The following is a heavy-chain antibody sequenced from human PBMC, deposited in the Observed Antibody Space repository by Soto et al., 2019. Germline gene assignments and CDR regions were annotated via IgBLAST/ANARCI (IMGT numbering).Heavy chain of an antibody. CDR2: ISTTGTM. J-gene: IGHJ5*02. CDR3: ARFPSGSFGWFDP. Sequence: ELQLVESGGGLVQPGGSLRLSCAASGFTVSNYDVTWVRQAPGKGLEWVSYISTTGTMFYADSVKGRFTISRDDAKNSVDLQMNGLRAEDTAVYFYARFPSGSFGWFDPWGRGTLVTVSS. V-gene: IGHV3-48*01. D-gene: IGHD1-26*01. CDR1: GFTVSNYD.